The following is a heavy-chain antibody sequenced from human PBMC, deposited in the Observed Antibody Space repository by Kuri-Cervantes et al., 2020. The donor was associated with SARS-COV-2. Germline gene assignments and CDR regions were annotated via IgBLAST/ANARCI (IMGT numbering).Heavy chain of an antibody. CDR1: GGSISSYY. CDR2: IYYSGST. CDR3: AGGSSGRDY. Sequence: ESLKISCTVSGGSISSYYWSWIRQPPGKGLEWIGYIYYSGSTNYNPSLKSRVTISVDTSKNQFSLKLSSVTPEDTAVYYCAGGSSGRDYWGQGTLVTVSS. V-gene: IGHV4-59*12. J-gene: IGHJ4*02. D-gene: IGHD6-19*01.